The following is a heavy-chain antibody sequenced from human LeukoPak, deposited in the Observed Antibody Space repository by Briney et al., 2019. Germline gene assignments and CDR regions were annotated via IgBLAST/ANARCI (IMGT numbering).Heavy chain of an antibody. D-gene: IGHD4-17*01. J-gene: IGHJ4*02. Sequence: ASVKVSCTASGYTFTGYYMHWVRQAPGQGLEWMGWINPNSGGTNYAQKFQGWVTMTRDTSISTAYMELSRLRSDDTAVYYCARESGDYVLYYFDYWGQGTLVTVSS. CDR2: INPNSGGT. CDR1: GYTFTGYY. V-gene: IGHV1-2*04. CDR3: ARESGDYVLYYFDY.